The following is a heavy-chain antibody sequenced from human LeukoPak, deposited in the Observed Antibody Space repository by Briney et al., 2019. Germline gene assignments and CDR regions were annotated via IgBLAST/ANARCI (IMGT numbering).Heavy chain of an antibody. CDR1: GGSISSSSYY. D-gene: IGHD6-19*01. J-gene: IGHJ4*02. V-gene: IGHV4-39*07. Sequence: SETLSLTCTVSGGSISSSSYYWGWIRQPPGKGLEWIGSIYYSGSTYYNPSLKSRVTISVDTSKNQFSLKLSSVTAADTAVYYCARGGRGSGWHRGAFDIWGQGTLVTVSS. CDR3: ARGGRGSGWHRGAFDI. CDR2: IYYSGST.